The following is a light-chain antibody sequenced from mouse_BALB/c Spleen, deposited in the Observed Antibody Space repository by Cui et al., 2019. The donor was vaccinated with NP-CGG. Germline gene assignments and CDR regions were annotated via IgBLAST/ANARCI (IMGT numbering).Light chain of an antibody. Sequence: QAVVTQGSALTTSPGETVTLTCLSSTGAVTTNNYANWVQEKPDHLFTGLIGGTNNRAPGVPARFSGSLIGDKAALTITGAQTEDEAIYFCALWYSNHWVFGGGTKLTVL. CDR2: GTN. CDR1: TGAVTTNNY. CDR3: ALWYSNHWV. V-gene: IGLV1*01. J-gene: IGLJ1*01.